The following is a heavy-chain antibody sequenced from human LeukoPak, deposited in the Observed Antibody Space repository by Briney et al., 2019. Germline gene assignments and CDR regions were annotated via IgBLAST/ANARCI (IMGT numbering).Heavy chain of an antibody. CDR2: ISPYNGNT. J-gene: IGHJ4*02. CDR1: GYTFTNYG. Sequence: GASVKVSCKASGYTFTNYGITWVRQAPGQGLEWMGWISPYNGNTNYAQKLQDRVTMTTDISTSTAYMELRSLRSDGTALYYCATEGGWQPTDYGDHVYWGQGTLVTVSS. D-gene: IGHD4-17*01. V-gene: IGHV1-18*01. CDR3: ATEGGWQPTDYGDHVY.